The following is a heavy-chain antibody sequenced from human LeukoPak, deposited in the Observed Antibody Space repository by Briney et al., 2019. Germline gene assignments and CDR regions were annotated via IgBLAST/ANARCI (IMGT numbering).Heavy chain of an antibody. J-gene: IGHJ6*02. Sequence: GGSLRLSCAASGFTFSNYAMSWVRQAPGKGLEWVSAITISDGRSHYADSVKGRFAVSRDNSRNTLYLQMNSLRGEDTAVYYCAKVGPGSDYHYGMDVWGQGTTVTVSS. CDR3: AKVGPGSDYHYGMDV. V-gene: IGHV3-23*01. CDR2: ITISDGRS. CDR1: GFTFSNYA. D-gene: IGHD3-10*01.